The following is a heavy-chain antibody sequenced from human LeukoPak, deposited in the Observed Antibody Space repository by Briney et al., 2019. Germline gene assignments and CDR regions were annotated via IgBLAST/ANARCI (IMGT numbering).Heavy chain of an antibody. J-gene: IGHJ4*02. CDR2: FDPEGGET. Sequence: GASVTVSCKVSGYTLTELSMHWVRQAPGKGLEWMGGFDPEGGETIYAQKFQVRVIMTEDTSTDTAYMELSSLRSEDTAVYYCATVPRGIVGATRPFDYWGQGTLVTVSS. CDR3: ATVPRGIVGATRPFDY. D-gene: IGHD1-26*01. CDR1: GYTLTELS. V-gene: IGHV1-24*01.